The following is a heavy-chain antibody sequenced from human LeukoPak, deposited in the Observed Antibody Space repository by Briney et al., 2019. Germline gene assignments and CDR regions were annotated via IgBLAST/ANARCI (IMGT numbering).Heavy chain of an antibody. CDR3: AKDRIYSNYGYYMDV. Sequence: PGRSLRLSCAASGFTFSSYGMHWVRQAPGKGLEWVAVISYDGSNKYYVDSVKGRFTISRDNSKNTLYLQMNSLRDEDTAVFYCAKDRIYSNYGYYMDVWGKGTTVTVSS. V-gene: IGHV3-30*18. CDR1: GFTFSSYG. D-gene: IGHD4-11*01. J-gene: IGHJ6*03. CDR2: ISYDGSNK.